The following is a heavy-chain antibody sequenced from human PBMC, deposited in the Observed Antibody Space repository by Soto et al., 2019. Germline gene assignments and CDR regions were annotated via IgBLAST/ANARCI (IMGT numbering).Heavy chain of an antibody. CDR2: INSDGSST. CDR1: GLSCSSYW. D-gene: IGHD3-9*01. Sequence: PGGSLRLSCAACGLSCSSYWMHWVRQAPGKGLVWVSRINSDGSSTSYADSVKGRFTISRDNAKNTLYLQMNSLRAEDTAVYYCARERYMYYDIPNGLDVWGQGTTVPVSS. J-gene: IGHJ6*02. V-gene: IGHV3-74*01. CDR3: ARERYMYYDIPNGLDV.